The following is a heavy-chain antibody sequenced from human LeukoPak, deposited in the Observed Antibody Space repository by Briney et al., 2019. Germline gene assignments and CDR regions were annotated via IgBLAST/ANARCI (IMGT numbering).Heavy chain of an antibody. CDR1: GFTFSSNA. CDR3: AKDLDQLPDC. V-gene: IGHV3-23*01. D-gene: IGHD2-2*01. Sequence: GGSLRLSCAASGFTFSSNAMNWVRQAPGKGLEWVSVISGGGSTYYADSVKGRFTISRDNSKNTLYLQMNSLRAEDTAVYYCAKDLDQLPDCWGQGTLVTVSS. J-gene: IGHJ4*02. CDR2: ISGGGST.